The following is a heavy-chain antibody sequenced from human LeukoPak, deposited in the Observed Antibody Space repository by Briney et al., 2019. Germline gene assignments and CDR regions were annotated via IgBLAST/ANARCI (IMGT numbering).Heavy chain of an antibody. CDR2: IKQDGSEK. J-gene: IGHJ4*02. CDR1: GFTLSSYW. CDR3: ARSPRKDILTGYYSVFDY. Sequence: GGSLRLSCAASGFTLSSYWMSWVRQAPGKGLEWVANIKQDGSEKYYVDSVKGRLTISRDNAKNSLYLQMNSLRAEDTAVYYCARSPRKDILTGYYSVFDYWGQGTLVTVSS. D-gene: IGHD3-9*01. V-gene: IGHV3-7*01.